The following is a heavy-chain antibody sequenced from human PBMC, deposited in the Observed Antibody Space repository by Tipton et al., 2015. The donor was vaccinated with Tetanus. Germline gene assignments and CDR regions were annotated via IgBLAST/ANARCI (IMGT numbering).Heavy chain of an antibody. D-gene: IGHD2-21*01. J-gene: IGHJ6*02. CDR2: IDPNSGGT. CDR1: GYTFTGYY. Sequence: QLVQSGAEVKKPGASVKVSCKASGYTFTGYYMYWVRQAPGQGLEWMGWIDPNSGGTVYAQKFQGRVPMTRDTSISTAYMELRSLRSDDTAVYYCARDRGDHICYGMDVWGPGTTVTVS. CDR3: ARDRGDHICYGMDV. V-gene: IGHV1-2*02.